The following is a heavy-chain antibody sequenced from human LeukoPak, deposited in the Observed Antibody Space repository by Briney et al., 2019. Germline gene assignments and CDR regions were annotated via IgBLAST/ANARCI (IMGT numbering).Heavy chain of an antibody. CDR1: GFTFSSYW. J-gene: IGHJ3*01. D-gene: IGHD2-15*01. CDR2: IKQDGSEK. CDR3: MSPGWYDAFDV. Sequence: GGSLRLSCAASGFTFSSYWMSWVRQAPGKGLEWVANIKQDGSEKYYVDSVKGRFTISRDNAKNSLYLQMNSLSAEDTAVYYCMSPGWYDAFDVWGQGTMVTVSS. V-gene: IGHV3-7*02.